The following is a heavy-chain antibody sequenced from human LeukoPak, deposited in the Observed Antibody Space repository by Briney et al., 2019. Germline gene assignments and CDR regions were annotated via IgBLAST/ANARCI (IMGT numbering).Heavy chain of an antibody. V-gene: IGHV3-30*04. CDR3: ARVLVATMTFDY. Sequence: GGSLRLSCAASGFTFSSYAMHWVRQAPGKGLEWVAVISYDGSNKYYADSVKSRFTISRDNSKNTLYLQMNSLRAEDTAVYYCARVLVATMTFDYWGQGTLVTVSS. CDR1: GFTFSSYA. D-gene: IGHD5-12*01. CDR2: ISYDGSNK. J-gene: IGHJ4*02.